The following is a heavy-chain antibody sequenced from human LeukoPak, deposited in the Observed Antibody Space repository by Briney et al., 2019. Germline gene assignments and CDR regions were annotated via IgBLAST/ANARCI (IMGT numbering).Heavy chain of an antibody. V-gene: IGHV3-48*01. J-gene: IGHJ4*02. D-gene: IGHD5-18*01. CDR1: GFTFSSYS. Sequence: GGSLRLSCAASGFTFSSYSMNWVRQAPGKGLEWVSYISSSSSTIYYADSVKGRFTISRDNAKNSLYLQMNSLRAEDTAVYYCARAARVDTAMVTVWGQGTLVTVSS. CDR3: ARAARVDTAMVTV. CDR2: ISSSSSTI.